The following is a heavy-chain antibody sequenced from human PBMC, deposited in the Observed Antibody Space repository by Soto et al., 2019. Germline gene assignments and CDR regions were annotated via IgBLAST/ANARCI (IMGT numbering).Heavy chain of an antibody. CDR3: AKDLYSNYGDAFDI. D-gene: IGHD4-4*01. CDR1: GFTFHDYA. V-gene: IGHV3-9*01. Sequence: GGSLRLSCAASGFTFHDYAMHWVRQAPGKGLEWVSGISWNSDNIVYADSVKGRFTISRDNAKNSLYLQMNSLRAEDTALYYCAKDLYSNYGDAFDIWGQGTMVTVSS. CDR2: ISWNSDNI. J-gene: IGHJ3*02.